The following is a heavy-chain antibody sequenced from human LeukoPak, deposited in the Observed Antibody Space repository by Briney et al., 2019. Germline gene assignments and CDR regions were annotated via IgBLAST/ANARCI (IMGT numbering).Heavy chain of an antibody. CDR2: IVASGGST. V-gene: IGHV3-23*01. J-gene: IGHJ4*02. CDR3: AEDLEKGPNAFDY. CDR1: GFTSSSYA. D-gene: IGHD3-3*01. Sequence: GGSLRLSCAASGFTSSSYAMTWVRQAPGKGLEWVSTIVASGGSTYYADSVKGRFTISRDNSKNTLFLQMNSLRAEDTALYYCAEDLEKGPNAFDYWGQGLLVTVSS.